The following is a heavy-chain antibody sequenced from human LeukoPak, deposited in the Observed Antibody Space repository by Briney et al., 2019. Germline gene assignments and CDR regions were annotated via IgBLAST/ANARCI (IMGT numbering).Heavy chain of an antibody. D-gene: IGHD1-26*01. J-gene: IGHJ4*02. CDR1: GGSISSYY. V-gene: IGHV4-59*06. Sequence: SETLSLTCTVSGGSISSYYWSWIRQHPGKGLECIGYTYYSGSTYYNPSLKSRVNISVDTSKNQFSLNLISVTAADTAVYYCARRRRYLFDYWGQGALVTVSS. CDR3: ARRRRYLFDY. CDR2: TYYSGST.